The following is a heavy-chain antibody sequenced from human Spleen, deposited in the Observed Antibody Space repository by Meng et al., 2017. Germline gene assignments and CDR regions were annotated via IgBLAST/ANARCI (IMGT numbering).Heavy chain of an antibody. CDR2: IKQDGSEK. V-gene: IGHV3-7*01. CDR3: ARDNWYYYDSSGYQNDAFDI. Sequence: GESLKISCAASGFTFSNHAMSWVRQAPGKGLEWVANIKQDGSEKYYVDSVKGRFTISRDNAKNSLYLQMNSLRAEDTAVYYCARDNWYYYDSSGYQNDAFDIWGQGTMVTVSS. D-gene: IGHD3-22*01. J-gene: IGHJ3*02. CDR1: GFTFSNHA.